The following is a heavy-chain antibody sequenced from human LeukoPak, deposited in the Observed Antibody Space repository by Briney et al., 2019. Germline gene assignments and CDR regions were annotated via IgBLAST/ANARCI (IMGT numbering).Heavy chain of an antibody. CDR3: VRDLSHTGEEFDY. D-gene: IGHD3-16*01. Sequence: GGSLRLSCAASGFSFRSYWMHWVRQVPGKGLVWVSQIDNDGSSTSYADSVKGRFATSRDNAKNTLYLQMNSLRVEDTAVYYCVRDLSHTGEEFDYWGQGTLVTVSS. CDR1: GFSFRSYW. J-gene: IGHJ4*02. V-gene: IGHV3-74*01. CDR2: IDNDGSST.